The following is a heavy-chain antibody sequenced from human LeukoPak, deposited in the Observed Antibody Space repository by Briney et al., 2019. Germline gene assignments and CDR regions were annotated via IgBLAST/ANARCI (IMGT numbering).Heavy chain of an antibody. V-gene: IGHV4-59*01. J-gene: IGHJ5*02. CDR1: GGSISSYY. CDR3: ARAPRPPTCFDP. CDR2: IYYSGST. Sequence: PSETLSLTCTVSGGSISSYYWSWIRQPPGKGLEWIGYIYYSGSTNYNPSLKSRVTISVDTSKNQFSLKLSSVTAADTAVYYCARAPRPPTCFDPWGQGTLVTVSS.